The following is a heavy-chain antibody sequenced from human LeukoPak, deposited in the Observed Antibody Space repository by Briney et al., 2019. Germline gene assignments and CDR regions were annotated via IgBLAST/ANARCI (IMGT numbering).Heavy chain of an antibody. CDR2: IDYSGIT. Sequence: SETLSLTCSVSGGSISSGSHYWGWIRQPPGKGLEWIGSIDYSGITNYNPSLKSRVTMSVDTSKNQFSLNLSSVTAADTAVYYCARVGITFDYWGQGTLVTVSS. CDR3: ARVGITFDY. D-gene: IGHD1-14*01. CDR1: GGSISSGSHY. V-gene: IGHV4-39*07. J-gene: IGHJ4*02.